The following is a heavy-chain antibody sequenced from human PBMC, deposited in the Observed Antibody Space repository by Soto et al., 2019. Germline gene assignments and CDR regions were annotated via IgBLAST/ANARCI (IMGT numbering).Heavy chain of an antibody. V-gene: IGHV1-46*01. CDR1: GYTFTSYY. J-gene: IGHJ6*02. CDR2: INPSGGST. CDR3: AREQKYYYDSSGYYYYYGMDV. Sequence: ASVKVSCKASGYTFTSYYMHWLRQAPGQGLEWMGIINPSGGSTSYAQKFQGRVTMTRDTSTSTVYMELSSLRSEDTAVYYCAREQKYYYDSSGYYYYYGMDVWGQGTTVTVSS. D-gene: IGHD3-22*01.